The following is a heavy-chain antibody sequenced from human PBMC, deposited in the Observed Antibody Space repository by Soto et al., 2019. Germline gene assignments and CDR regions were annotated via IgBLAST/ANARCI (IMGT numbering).Heavy chain of an antibody. D-gene: IGHD3-3*01. J-gene: IGHJ4*01. Sequence: QVQLVQSGAEVKKPGASVKISCETSGYIFKNYYIHWVRQAPGQGLEWMAIFNPFSGATNYAQRLQGRVTAIMDMSTSTVYMELNNLRSEDTAVYYCARDLTSGDYWGQGTLISVSS. V-gene: IGHV1-46*02. CDR3: ARDLTSGDY. CDR1: GYIFKNYY. CDR2: FNPFSGAT.